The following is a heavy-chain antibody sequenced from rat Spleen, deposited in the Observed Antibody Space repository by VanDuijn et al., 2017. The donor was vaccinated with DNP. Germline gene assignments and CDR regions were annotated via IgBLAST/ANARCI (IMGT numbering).Heavy chain of an antibody. CDR3: AREGIGTTWFAY. J-gene: IGHJ3*01. CDR2: ISYEGSST. CDR1: GFTVSDFN. V-gene: IGHV5-7*01. Sequence: EVQLVESGGGSVQPGRSLKLSCAASGFTVSDFNMAWVRQAPKKGLEWVATISYEGSSTWYRDSVKGRFTISRDNAKSTLYLQMNSLRSEDTATYYCAREGIGTTWFAYWGQGTLVTVSS. D-gene: IGHD1-5*01.